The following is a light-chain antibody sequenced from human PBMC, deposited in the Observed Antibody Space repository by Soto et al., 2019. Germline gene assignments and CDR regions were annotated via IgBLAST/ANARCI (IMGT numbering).Light chain of an antibody. CDR2: KAS. Sequence: DIQMTQSPSTLSASVGDRVTITCRASQSISTWLAWYQQKPGKAPKLLIYKASSLESGVPSRFSGSGSGPAFTLTSSSLQPDDFASYYCHQYNTYGFLTLGGRTKVEIK. CDR3: HQYNTYGFLT. CDR1: QSISTW. J-gene: IGKJ4*01. V-gene: IGKV1-5*03.